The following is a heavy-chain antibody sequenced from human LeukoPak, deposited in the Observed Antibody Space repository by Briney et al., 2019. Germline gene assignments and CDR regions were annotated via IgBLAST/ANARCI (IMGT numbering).Heavy chain of an antibody. J-gene: IGHJ4*02. CDR1: GYTFTSYY. V-gene: IGHV1-8*02. CDR3: ATGIRGVIY. Sequence: ASVKVSCKASGYTFTSYYMHWVRQAPGQGLEWMGWMNPNSGNTGYAQKFQGRVTMTRNTSISTTYLELSSLRSEDTAIYYCATGIRGVIYWGQGTLVTVSS. D-gene: IGHD2/OR15-2a*01. CDR2: MNPNSGNT.